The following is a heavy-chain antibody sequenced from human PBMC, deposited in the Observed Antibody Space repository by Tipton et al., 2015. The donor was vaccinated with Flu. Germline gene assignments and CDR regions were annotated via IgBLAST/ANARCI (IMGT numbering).Heavy chain of an antibody. Sequence: LSLTCTVSGGSISRGSYYWSWIRQPAGKGLEWIGLIYPSGSANYNPSLKSRVTISVDTSKDQFSLSLTSVTAADTAVYYCVRDRWNGFDTWGQGTRVTVSS. CDR1: GGSISRGSYY. V-gene: IGHV4-61*02. D-gene: IGHD4-23*01. CDR3: VRDRWNGFDT. CDR2: IYPSGSA. J-gene: IGHJ3*02.